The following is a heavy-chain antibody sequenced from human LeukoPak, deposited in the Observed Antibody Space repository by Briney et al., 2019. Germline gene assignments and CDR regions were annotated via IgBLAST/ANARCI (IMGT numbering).Heavy chain of an antibody. Sequence: GGSLRLSCAASGFTFSSYWMSWVRQAPGKGLEWVANIKQDGSEKYYVDSVKGRFTISRDNAKNSLYLLMNNLRVEDTAVYYCAPTYYYESSGHQGGQGTLVTVSA. CDR1: GFTFSSYW. CDR2: IKQDGSEK. CDR3: APTYYYESSGHQ. V-gene: IGHV3-7*01. J-gene: IGHJ4*02. D-gene: IGHD3-22*01.